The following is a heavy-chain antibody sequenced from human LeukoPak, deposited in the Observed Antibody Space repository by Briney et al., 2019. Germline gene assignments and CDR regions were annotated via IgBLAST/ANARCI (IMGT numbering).Heavy chain of an antibody. Sequence: ASVKVSCKASGYTFTSYAMNWVRQAPGQGLEWMGWISAYNGNTNYAQKLQGRVTMTTDTSTSTAYMELRSLRSDDTAVYYCARARDGYNSLGDYWGQGTLVTVSS. D-gene: IGHD5-24*01. CDR1: GYTFTSYA. J-gene: IGHJ4*02. V-gene: IGHV1-18*01. CDR2: ISAYNGNT. CDR3: ARARDGYNSLGDY.